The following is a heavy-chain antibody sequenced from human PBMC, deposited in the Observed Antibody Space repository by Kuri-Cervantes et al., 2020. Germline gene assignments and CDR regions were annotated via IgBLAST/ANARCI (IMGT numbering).Heavy chain of an antibody. D-gene: IGHD3-10*01. CDR2: IIPILGTT. J-gene: IGHJ5*02. CDR3: ARDAVTMDGAWFDP. V-gene: IGHV1-69*05. CDR1: GYTFTTYT. Sequence: SVKVSCKASGYTFTTYTIHWVRQAPGQGLEWMGGIIPILGTTNYAQKFQGRLTITTDESTSTTYMELSSLRSEDTAVYYCARDAVTMDGAWFDPWGQGTLVTVSS.